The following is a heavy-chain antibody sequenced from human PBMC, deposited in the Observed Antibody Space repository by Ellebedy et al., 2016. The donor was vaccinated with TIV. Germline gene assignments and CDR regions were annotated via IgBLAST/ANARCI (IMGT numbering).Heavy chain of an antibody. CDR1: GFTVSSNY. J-gene: IGHJ1*01. CDR2: LYSAGTS. V-gene: IGHV3-53*01. Sequence: GESLKISCAVSGFTVSSNYMSWVRQAPGKGLEWVSALYSAGTSFYADSVKGRFTISRDNSQNTLYLQMNSLRVEDTAVYYCAGKGDGIEYFQHWGQGTLVTASS. CDR3: AGKGDGIEYFQH. D-gene: IGHD3-10*01.